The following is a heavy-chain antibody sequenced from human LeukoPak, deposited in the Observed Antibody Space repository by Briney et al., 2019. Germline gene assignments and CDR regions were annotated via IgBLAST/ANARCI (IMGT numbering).Heavy chain of an antibody. CDR3: AKARWYSSGWYDY. Sequence: GGSLRLSCAASGFSFSSYGMSWVRQAPGKGLEWVSGLSGSGESTYYADSVKGRFTISRDNSKNTLYLQMNSLRAEDTAVYYCAKARWYSSGWYDYWGQGTLVTVSS. D-gene: IGHD6-19*01. CDR2: LSGSGEST. CDR1: GFSFSSYG. J-gene: IGHJ4*02. V-gene: IGHV3-23*01.